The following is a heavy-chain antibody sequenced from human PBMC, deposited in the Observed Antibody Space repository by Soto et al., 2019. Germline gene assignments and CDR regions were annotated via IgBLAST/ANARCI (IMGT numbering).Heavy chain of an antibody. CDR1: GYSFTSYW. Sequence: EVQLVQSGAEVKKPGESLRISCKGSGYSFTSYWISWVRQMPGKGLEWMGRIDPSDSYTNYSPSFQGHVTISADKSISXXSLQWSSLKASDTAMYYCARPHYDSSGYFDWYFDLWGRGTLVTVSS. CDR3: ARPHYDSSGYFDWYFDL. V-gene: IGHV5-10-1*01. D-gene: IGHD3-22*01. CDR2: IDPSDSYT. J-gene: IGHJ2*01.